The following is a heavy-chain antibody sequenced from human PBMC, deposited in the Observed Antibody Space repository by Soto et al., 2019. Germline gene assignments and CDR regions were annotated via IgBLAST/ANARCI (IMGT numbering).Heavy chain of an antibody. CDR1: GYTFTGYC. D-gene: IGHD4-4*01. CDR3: ARGDYSNYLLYYYYGMDV. J-gene: IGHJ6*02. V-gene: IGHV1-2*04. CDR2: INPNSGGT. Sequence: ASVKVSCKASGYTFTGYCMHWVRQAPGQGLEWMGWINPNSGGTNYAQKFQGWVTMTRDTSISTAYMELSRLRSDDTAVYYCARGDYSNYLLYYYYGMDVWGQGTTVTVSS.